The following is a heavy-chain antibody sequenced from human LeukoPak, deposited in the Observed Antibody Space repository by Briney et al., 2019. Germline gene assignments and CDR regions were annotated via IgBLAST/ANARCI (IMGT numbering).Heavy chain of an antibody. D-gene: IGHD2-15*01. Sequence: PSETLSLTCTVSGGSISGYYWGWIRQPPGKGLEWIGSIYHSGSTYYNPSLKSRVTISVDTSKNQFSLKLSSVTAADTAVYYCARVRGNIVVVVAAPYYFDYWGQGTLVTVSS. CDR1: GGSISGYY. CDR3: ARVRGNIVVVVAAPYYFDY. CDR2: IYHSGST. V-gene: IGHV4-38-2*02. J-gene: IGHJ4*02.